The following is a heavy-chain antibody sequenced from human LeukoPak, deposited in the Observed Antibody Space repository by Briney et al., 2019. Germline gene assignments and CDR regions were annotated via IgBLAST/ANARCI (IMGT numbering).Heavy chain of an antibody. CDR1: GFTFSSYW. CDR2: ISSSSSTI. V-gene: IGHV3-48*04. J-gene: IGHJ4*02. D-gene: IGHD2-21*02. Sequence: PGGSLRLSCGASGFTFSSYWMHWVRQAPGKGREGVSYISSSSSTIYYADSVKGRFTISRDNAKNSLYLQMNSLRAEDTAVYYCARLTDSSVVVTTNWGQGTLVTVSS. CDR3: ARLTDSSVVVTTN.